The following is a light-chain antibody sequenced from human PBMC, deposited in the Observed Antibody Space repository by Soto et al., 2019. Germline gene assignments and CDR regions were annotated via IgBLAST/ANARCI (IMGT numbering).Light chain of an antibody. V-gene: IGKV3-20*01. Sequence: EIVVTQSPGTLSLSPGERATLSCRASQSVGNSYLAWFQQKPGQARRLLIYGASSRATGIPDRFSGSGSGTDFTLTISRLEPEDVAVYYCQQYVTSPLTFGGGTKLQIK. CDR3: QQYVTSPLT. CDR2: GAS. J-gene: IGKJ4*01. CDR1: QSVGNSY.